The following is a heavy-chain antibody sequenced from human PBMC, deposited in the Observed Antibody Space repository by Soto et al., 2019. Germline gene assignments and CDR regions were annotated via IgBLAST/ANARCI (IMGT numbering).Heavy chain of an antibody. CDR2: IYYSGST. V-gene: IGHV4-39*01. D-gene: IGHD3-10*01. Sequence: ETLSLTCTVSGGSISSSSYYWGWIRQPPGKGLEWIGSIYYSGSTYYNPSLKSRVTISVDTSKNQFSLKLSSVTAADTAVYYCAKAPTMVRGVIISEFDYWGQGTLVTVSS. CDR1: GGSISSSSYY. J-gene: IGHJ4*02. CDR3: AKAPTMVRGVIISEFDY.